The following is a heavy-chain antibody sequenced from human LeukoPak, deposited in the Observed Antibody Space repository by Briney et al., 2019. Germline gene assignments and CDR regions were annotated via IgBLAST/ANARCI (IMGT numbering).Heavy chain of an antibody. J-gene: IGHJ4*02. CDR3: ASVGGSDNYYVDY. V-gene: IGHV4-39*07. CDR2: VYYTGST. Sequence: SETLSLTCTVSGGSISSSPYSWGWIRQPPGKGLGWIGSVYYTGSTYYNPSLTSRVTISLDTSKNQFSLKLSSLTAADTAVYYCASVGGSDNYYVDYWGQGTLVTVSS. CDR1: GGSISSSPYS. D-gene: IGHD3-10*01.